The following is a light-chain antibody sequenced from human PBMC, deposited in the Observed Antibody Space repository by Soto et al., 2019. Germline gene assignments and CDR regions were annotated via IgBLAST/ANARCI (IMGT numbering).Light chain of an antibody. CDR2: KAS. Sequence: DIQMTQSPSTLSASVGDRVTITCRASQSISSWLAWYQQKPGKAPKLLIYKASSLESGVPSRFSGSGSGTEFTLTISSLQPDDFATYYCQQYNSYWATFGPGPKVDIK. CDR1: QSISSW. CDR3: QQYNSYWAT. V-gene: IGKV1-5*03. J-gene: IGKJ2*01.